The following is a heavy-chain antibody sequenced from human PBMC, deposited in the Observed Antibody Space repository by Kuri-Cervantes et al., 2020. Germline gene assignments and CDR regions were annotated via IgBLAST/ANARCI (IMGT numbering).Heavy chain of an antibody. CDR3: ARSWSSGWRGANDAFDI. J-gene: IGHJ3*02. CDR1: GYTFTGYY. V-gene: IGHV1-45*02. CDR2: ITPFNGNT. Sequence: SVQVSCKASGYTFTGYYMHWVRQAPGQALEWMGWITPFNGNTNYAQKFQDRVTITRDRSMSTAYMELSSLRSEDTAMYYCARSWSSGWRGANDAFDIWGQGTMVTVSS. D-gene: IGHD6-19*01.